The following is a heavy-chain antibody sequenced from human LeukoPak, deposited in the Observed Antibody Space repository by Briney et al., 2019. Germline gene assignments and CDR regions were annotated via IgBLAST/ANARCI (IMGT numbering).Heavy chain of an antibody. CDR3: ARVRSYYYDSSGYHPDAFDI. D-gene: IGHD3-22*01. CDR1: GFTFSSYS. CDR2: ISSSSYI. V-gene: IGHV3-21*01. Sequence: PGGSLRLSCAASGFTFSSYSMNWVRQAPGKGLEWASSISSSSYIYYADSVKGRFTISRDNAKNSLYLQMNSLRAEDTAVYYCARVRSYYYDSSGYHPDAFDIWGQGTMVTVSS. J-gene: IGHJ3*02.